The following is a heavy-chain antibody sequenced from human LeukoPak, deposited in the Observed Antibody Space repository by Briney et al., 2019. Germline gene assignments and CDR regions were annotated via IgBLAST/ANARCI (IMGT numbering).Heavy chain of an antibody. Sequence: NPGGSLRLSCAASGFTLSDYYMSWFRQAPRKGLEWVSYSSSSGSTIYYADPVNVRFAISRDNAKNSLYLQMNSLTAEDTAVYYCARRRDFIDYWGQGTLVTVSS. CDR2: SSSSGSTI. V-gene: IGHV3-11*01. J-gene: IGHJ4*02. CDR3: ARRRDFIDY. CDR1: GFTLSDYY. D-gene: IGHD3/OR15-3a*01.